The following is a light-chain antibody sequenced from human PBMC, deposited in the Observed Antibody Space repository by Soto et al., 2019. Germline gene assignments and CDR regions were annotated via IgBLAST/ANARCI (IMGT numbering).Light chain of an antibody. CDR3: QHYHNWPPQYT. V-gene: IGKV3-15*01. CDR2: GAS. Sequence: EIVMTQSPASLSVSPGDGATLSCRASQSVASNVAWNQQKPGQGPRLLIHGASTRAVGVPARFSGSGSRTDFTFAISSLRSEDFAVYYGQHYHNWPPQYTVGQGTKLQIK. CDR1: QSVASN. J-gene: IGKJ2*01.